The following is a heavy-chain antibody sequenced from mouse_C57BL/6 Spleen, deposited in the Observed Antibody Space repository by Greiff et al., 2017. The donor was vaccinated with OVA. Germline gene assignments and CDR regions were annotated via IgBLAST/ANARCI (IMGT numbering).Heavy chain of an antibody. CDR3: AIYDYSSY. Sequence: QVQLQQSGPALVKPGASVKISCKASGYAFSSSWMNWVKQRPGKGLEWIGRIYPGAGDTNYNGTFKGKAPLTADKSSSTAYMQLCSLTSEDSAVYFCAIYDYSSYWGQVTLVTVSA. D-gene: IGHD2-4*01. V-gene: IGHV1-82*01. CDR2: IYPGAGDT. CDR1: GYAFSSSW. J-gene: IGHJ3*01.